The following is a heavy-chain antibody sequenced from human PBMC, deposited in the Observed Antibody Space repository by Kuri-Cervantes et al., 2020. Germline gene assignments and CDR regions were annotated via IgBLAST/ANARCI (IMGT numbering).Heavy chain of an antibody. V-gene: IGHV1-2*02. J-gene: IGHJ4*02. Sequence: ASVKVSCKASGYAFTGYYMHWVRQAPGQGLEWMGWINPNSGGTNYAQKFQGRVTMTRDTSISTAYMELSRLRSGDTAVYYCARRPMVRGPLGYWGQGTLVTVSS. D-gene: IGHD3-10*01. CDR2: INPNSGGT. CDR1: GYAFTGYY. CDR3: ARRPMVRGPLGY.